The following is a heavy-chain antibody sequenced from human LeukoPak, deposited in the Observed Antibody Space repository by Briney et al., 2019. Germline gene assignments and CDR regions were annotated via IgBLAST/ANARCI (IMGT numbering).Heavy chain of an antibody. CDR2: INPNSGGT. J-gene: IGHJ4*02. D-gene: IGHD3-10*01. CDR1: GYTFTGYY. Sequence: ASVKVSCKASGYTFTGYYMHWVRQAPGQGLEWMGRINPNSGGTNYAQKFQGRVTMTRDTSISTAYMELSRLRSDDTAVYYCARDLYGSGGYYNGDYWGQGTLVTVSS. V-gene: IGHV1-2*06. CDR3: ARDLYGSGGYYNGDY.